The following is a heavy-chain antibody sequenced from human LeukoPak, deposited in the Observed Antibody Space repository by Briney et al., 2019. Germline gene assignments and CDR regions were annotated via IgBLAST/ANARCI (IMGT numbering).Heavy chain of an antibody. V-gene: IGHV3-30-3*01. CDR1: GFTFSSYA. J-gene: IGHJ4*02. D-gene: IGHD3-10*01. Sequence: GGSLRLSCAASGFTFSSYAMHWVRQAPRQGLERLAVISYDGSNKYYADSVKGRFTISRDNSKNTLYLQMNSLRAEDTAVYYCARDPFTRGYGSGSTFGYWGQGTLVTVSS. CDR3: ARDPFTRGYGSGSTFGY. CDR2: ISYDGSNK.